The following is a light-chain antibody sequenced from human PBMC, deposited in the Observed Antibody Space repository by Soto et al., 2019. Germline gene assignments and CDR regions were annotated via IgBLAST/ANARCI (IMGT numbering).Light chain of an antibody. Sequence: QVTQSPSSLSASVGDRVTITCRASQNINTFLNWYQQKPGKGPKLLIYAASSLQSGVPSRFSGSGSGTDFTLTINSLQPEDFATYYCQQSYTTPAWTFGQGTKVDIK. J-gene: IGKJ1*01. CDR1: QNINTF. CDR2: AAS. CDR3: QQSYTTPAWT. V-gene: IGKV1-39*01.